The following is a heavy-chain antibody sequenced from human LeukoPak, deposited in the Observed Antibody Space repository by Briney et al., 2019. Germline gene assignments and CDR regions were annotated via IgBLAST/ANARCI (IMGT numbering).Heavy chain of an antibody. J-gene: IGHJ3*02. V-gene: IGHV1-46*01. Sequence: ASVKVSCKASGYTFTSYYMHWVRQAPGQGLEWMGIINPSGGSTSYAQKFQGRVTMTRDTSTSTVYMELSSLRSEDTAVYYCASEIVVVPAAPDDAFDIWGQGTMVTVSS. CDR2: INPSGGST. D-gene: IGHD2-2*01. CDR3: ASEIVVVPAAPDDAFDI. CDR1: GYTFTSYY.